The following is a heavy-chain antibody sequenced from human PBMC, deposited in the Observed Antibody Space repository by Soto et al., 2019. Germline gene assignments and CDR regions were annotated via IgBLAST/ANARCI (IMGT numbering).Heavy chain of an antibody. J-gene: IGHJ6*02. CDR2: ISWDGAST. Sequence: PGGSLRLSCAVSGFTFDDYTMHWVRQAPGKGLEWVSLISWDGASTSYSGSVKGRFTISRDNSKNSLYLQMNSLRTEDTALYYCTKAAIPRTVARPLRAPLNYYYGMDVWGQGTTVTVSS. D-gene: IGHD6-6*01. CDR3: TKAAIPRTVARPLRAPLNYYYGMDV. CDR1: GFTFDDYT. V-gene: IGHV3-43*01.